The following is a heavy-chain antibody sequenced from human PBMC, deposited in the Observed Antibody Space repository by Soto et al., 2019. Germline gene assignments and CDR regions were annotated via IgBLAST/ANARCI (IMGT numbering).Heavy chain of an antibody. V-gene: IGHV1-69*13. J-gene: IGHJ4*02. D-gene: IGHD5-12*01. CDR2: IIPIFGTA. CDR3: AGRGDSGYDY. CDR1: GGTFSSYA. Sequence: RASVKVSCKASGGTFSSYAISWVRQAPGQGLEWMGGIIPIFGTANYAQKFQGRVTITADESTSTAYMELSRLRSDDTAMYYCAGRGDSGYDYWGQGTLVTVSS.